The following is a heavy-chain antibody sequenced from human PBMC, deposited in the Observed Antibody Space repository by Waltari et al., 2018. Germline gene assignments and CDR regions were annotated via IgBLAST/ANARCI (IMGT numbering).Heavy chain of an antibody. CDR3: ARPTYSSGWYALDY. J-gene: IGHJ4*02. Sequence: QVQLVQSGAEVKKPGASVKVSCKASGYTFTSYDINWVRQATGQGLEWMGWMNPNSGNTGYAPKCQGRVTMTRTTSISTAYMELSSLRSEDTAVYYCARPTYSSGWYALDYWGQGTLVTVSS. D-gene: IGHD6-19*01. CDR1: GYTFTSYD. CDR2: MNPNSGNT. V-gene: IGHV1-8*01.